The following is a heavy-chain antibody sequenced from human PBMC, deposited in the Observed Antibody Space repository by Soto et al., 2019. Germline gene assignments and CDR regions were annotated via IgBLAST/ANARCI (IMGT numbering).Heavy chain of an antibody. J-gene: IGHJ5*02. CDR1: GFTFSSYS. Sequence: GGSLRLSCAASGFTFSSYSMNWVRQAPGKGLEWVSSISSSSSYIYYADSVKGRFTISRDNAKNSLYLQMNSLRAEDTAVYYWAKDAGIDWSSWFDPWGQGTRVTVSS. CDR3: AKDAGIDWSSWFDP. CDR2: ISSSSSYI. V-gene: IGHV3-21*01. D-gene: IGHD1-1*01.